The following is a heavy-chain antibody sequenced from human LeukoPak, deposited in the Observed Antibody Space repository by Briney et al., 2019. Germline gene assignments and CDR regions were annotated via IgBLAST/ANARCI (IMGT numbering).Heavy chain of an antibody. J-gene: IGHJ3*02. CDR2: ISGNSGSI. CDR3: AKVHGWYDFWSGYHDAFDI. CDR1: GFTFYDYA. D-gene: IGHD3-3*01. Sequence: SLRLSCAASGFTFYDYAMHWVRQAPGKGLEWVSGISGNSGSIAYADSVKGRFTISRDNAKNSLYLQMNSLRAEDTALYYCAKVHGWYDFWSGYHDAFDIWGQGTMVTVSS. V-gene: IGHV3-9*01.